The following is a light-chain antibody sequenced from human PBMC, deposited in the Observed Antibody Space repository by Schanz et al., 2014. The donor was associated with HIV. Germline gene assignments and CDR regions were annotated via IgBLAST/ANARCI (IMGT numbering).Light chain of an antibody. CDR1: QGIGTW. CDR3: QQYTPSSHT. J-gene: IGKJ2*01. CDR2: EAS. V-gene: IGKV1-5*03. Sequence: DIQMTQSPSRLSASVGDSVTITCRASQGIGTWLAWYQQKPGKAPELLIYEASTLKSGVPLRFTGSGSGTEFALSISSLQPDDFATYYCQQYTPSSHTFGQGTTLEI.